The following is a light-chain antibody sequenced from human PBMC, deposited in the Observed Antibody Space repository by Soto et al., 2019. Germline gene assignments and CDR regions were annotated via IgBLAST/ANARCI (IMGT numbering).Light chain of an antibody. Sequence: EIVLTQSPATLSLSPGDRATLSCRASRSVGSSLAWYQQKPGQAPRLLIYGASNRATGIPDRFSGSESGTDFTLTIRSLEPEDSALFYCQQRSYWPWTCGQGTKVAIK. V-gene: IGKV3-11*01. CDR2: GAS. CDR1: RSVGSS. J-gene: IGKJ1*01. CDR3: QQRSYWPWT.